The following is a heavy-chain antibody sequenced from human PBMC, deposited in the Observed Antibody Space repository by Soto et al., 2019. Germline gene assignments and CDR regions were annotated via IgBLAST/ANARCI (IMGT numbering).Heavy chain of an antibody. V-gene: IGHV1-8*01. CDR2: MNPNSGNT. J-gene: IGHJ6*03. CDR1: GYTFTSYD. Sequence: ASVKVSCKASGYTFTSYDINWVRQATGQGLERMGWMNPNSGNTGYAQKFQGRVTMTRNTSISTAYMELSSLRSEDTAVYYCARGLNHDFWSGWHYYYYMDVWGKGTTVTVSS. CDR3: ARGLNHDFWSGWHYYYYMDV. D-gene: IGHD3-3*01.